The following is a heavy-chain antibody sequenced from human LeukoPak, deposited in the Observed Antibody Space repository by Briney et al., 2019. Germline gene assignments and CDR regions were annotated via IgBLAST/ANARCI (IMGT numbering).Heavy chain of an antibody. CDR2: ISYDGSNK. V-gene: IGHV3-30-3*01. CDR3: ARDSDGSYYLYGMDV. Sequence: GGSLRLSCAASGFTFSSHAMHWVRQAPGKGLEWVAVISYDGSNKYYADSVKGRFTISRDNSKNTLYLQMNSLRAEDTAVYYCARDSDGSYYLYGMDVWGQGTTVTVSS. CDR1: GFTFSSHA. D-gene: IGHD1-26*01. J-gene: IGHJ6*02.